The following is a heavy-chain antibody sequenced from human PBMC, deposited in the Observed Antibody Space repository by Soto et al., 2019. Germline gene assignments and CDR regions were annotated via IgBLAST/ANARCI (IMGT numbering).Heavy chain of an antibody. CDR1: GYTFTNYG. V-gene: IGHV1-18*01. CDR2: ISAYNGNT. CDR3: ARDSPPVDY. Sequence: QVQLVQSGAEVKKPGASVKVSCKASGYTFTNYGISWVRQAPGQGLEWMGWISAYNGNTNYAQKLQGRVTMTTDTSTSTAYVGLRSLRADDTAVYYGARDSPPVDYWGQGTLVTVSS. J-gene: IGHJ4*02.